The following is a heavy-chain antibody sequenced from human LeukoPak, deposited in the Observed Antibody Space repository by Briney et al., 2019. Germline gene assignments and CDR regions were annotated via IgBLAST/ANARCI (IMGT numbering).Heavy chain of an antibody. CDR3: AHGAMYQLDY. CDR1: GFPFSSHG. Sequence: PGGTLRLSCAASGFPFSSHGMSWVRQAPGKGLEWVSGIIGGDGSTYYADSVKGRFTISGDNSRNTLFLQMNSLRAEDTAVYYCAHGAMYQLDYWGQGTLVTVSS. CDR2: IIGGDGST. V-gene: IGHV3-23*01. J-gene: IGHJ4*02. D-gene: IGHD2-2*01.